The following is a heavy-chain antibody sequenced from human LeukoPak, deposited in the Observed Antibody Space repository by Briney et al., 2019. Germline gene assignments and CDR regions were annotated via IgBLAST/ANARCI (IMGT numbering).Heavy chain of an antibody. D-gene: IGHD2-2*01. J-gene: IGHJ4*02. CDR1: GYTFTSYY. V-gene: IGHV1-46*01. CDR3: ARGPVVVPAALLYYFDY. CDR2: INPSGGST. Sequence: ASVKVSCKASGYTFTSYYMHWVRQAPGQGLEWMGIINPSGGSTSHAQKFQGRVTMTRDTSTSTVYMELSSLRSEDTAVYYCARGPVVVPAALLYYFDYWGQGTLVTVSS.